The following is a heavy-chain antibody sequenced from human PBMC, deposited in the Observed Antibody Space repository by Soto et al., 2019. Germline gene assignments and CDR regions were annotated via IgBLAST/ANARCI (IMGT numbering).Heavy chain of an antibody. CDR3: ARAVIEGYYDSSPYYFDF. V-gene: IGHV3-53*01. CDR2: IYSGGST. J-gene: IGHJ4*02. Sequence: LRLSCAASGFTVSSNYMSWFRQAPGKGLEWVSVIYSGGSTYYADSVKGRFTISRDNSKNTLYLQMNSLRAEVTAVYYCARAVIEGYYDSSPYYFDFWGQGALVTVSS. CDR1: GFTVSSNY. D-gene: IGHD3-22*01.